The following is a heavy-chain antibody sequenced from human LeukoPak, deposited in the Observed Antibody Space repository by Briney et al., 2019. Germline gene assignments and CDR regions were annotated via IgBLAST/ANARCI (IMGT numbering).Heavy chain of an antibody. V-gene: IGHV3-23*01. CDR3: AKGYSSSYYFDY. Sequence: AGSMRLSCAVTALTFSDYWMTWVRQAPGKGLEWVSAISGSGGSTYYADSVKGRFTISRDNSKNTLYLQMNSLRAEDTAVYYCAKGYSSSYYFDYWGQGTLVTVSS. CDR2: ISGSGGST. D-gene: IGHD6-6*01. CDR1: ALTFSDYW. J-gene: IGHJ4*02.